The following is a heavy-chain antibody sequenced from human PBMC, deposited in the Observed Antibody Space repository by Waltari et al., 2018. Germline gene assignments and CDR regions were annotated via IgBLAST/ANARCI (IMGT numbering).Heavy chain of an antibody. D-gene: IGHD3-22*01. CDR3: ARAAYYYDSSGPAGY. CDR2: IFPIFGTA. CDR1: GGTFSSYA. Sequence: QVQLVQSGAEVKKPGSSVKVSCKASGGTFSSYAISWVRQAPGQGLEWMVRIFPIFGTANYAQKCQGRVTITADKSTSTAYMELSSLRSEDTAVYYCARAAYYYDSSGPAGYWGQGTLVTVSS. J-gene: IGHJ4*02. V-gene: IGHV1-69*08.